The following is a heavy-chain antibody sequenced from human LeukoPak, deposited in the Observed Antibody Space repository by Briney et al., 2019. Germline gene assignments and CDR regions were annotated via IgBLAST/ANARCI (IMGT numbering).Heavy chain of an antibody. V-gene: IGHV1-69*04. Sequence: SVKVSCKASGGTFRSFAISWVRQPPGQGLEWMGRIIPILGIANYAQKFQGRVTITADKSTSTAYMELSSLRSEDTAVYYCARGDGYNLYWGQGTLVTVSS. J-gene: IGHJ4*02. D-gene: IGHD5-24*01. CDR1: GGTFRSFA. CDR3: ARGDGYNLY. CDR2: IIPILGIA.